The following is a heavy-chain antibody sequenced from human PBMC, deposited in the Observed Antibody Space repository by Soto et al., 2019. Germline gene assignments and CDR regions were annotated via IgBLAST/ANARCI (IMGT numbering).Heavy chain of an antibody. Sequence: GKSLNISCKGSGYSFTSYWISWVRQMPGKGLEWMGRIDPSDSYTNYSPSFQGHVTISADKSISTAYLQWSSLKAPDTAMYYGARGDTVGAIRCWGQGTLVTVSS. CDR1: GYSFTSYW. CDR2: IDPSDSYT. J-gene: IGHJ4*02. D-gene: IGHD1-26*01. V-gene: IGHV5-10-1*01. CDR3: ARGDTVGAIRC.